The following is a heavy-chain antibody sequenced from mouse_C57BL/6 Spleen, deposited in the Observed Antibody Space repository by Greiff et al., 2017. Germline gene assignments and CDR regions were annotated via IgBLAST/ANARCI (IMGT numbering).Heavy chain of an antibody. D-gene: IGHD2-1*01. CDR2: IDPETGGT. J-gene: IGHJ2*01. V-gene: IGHV1-15*01. CDR1: GYTFTDYE. CDR3: TILYGNYVGYFDY. Sequence: QVQLQQSGAELVRPGASVTLSCKASGYTFTDYEMHWVKQTPVHGLEWIGAIDPETGGTAYNQKFKGKAILTADKSSSTAYMELRSLTSEDSAVYYCTILYGNYVGYFDYWGQGTTLTVSS.